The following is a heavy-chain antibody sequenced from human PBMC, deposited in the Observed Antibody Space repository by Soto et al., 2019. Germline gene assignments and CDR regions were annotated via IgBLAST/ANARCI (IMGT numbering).Heavy chain of an antibody. Sequence: EVQLVESGGGLVQPGGSLKLSCAASGVTFSGSAMHWVRQASGKGLEWVGRIRSKANSYATTYAASVKGRFTISRDDPKNTAYLQMNSLKTEDTAVYYCTRGPPDYFDYWGQGTLVTVSS. J-gene: IGHJ4*02. CDR1: GVTFSGSA. V-gene: IGHV3-73*01. CDR3: TRGPPDYFDY. CDR2: IRSKANSYAT.